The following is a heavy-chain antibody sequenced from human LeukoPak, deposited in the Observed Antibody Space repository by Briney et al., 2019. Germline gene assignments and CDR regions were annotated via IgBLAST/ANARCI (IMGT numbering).Heavy chain of an antibody. D-gene: IGHD2-2*01. Sequence: ASVKVSCKASGYTFTGYHMHWVRQAPGQGLEWMGRINPNSGGTNSAQNFQGRVTMTRDTSISTAYMELSRLRSDDTAVYYCARDYCSSTSCLFDYWGQGTLVTVSS. J-gene: IGHJ4*02. V-gene: IGHV1-2*06. CDR1: GYTFTGYH. CDR2: INPNSGGT. CDR3: ARDYCSSTSCLFDY.